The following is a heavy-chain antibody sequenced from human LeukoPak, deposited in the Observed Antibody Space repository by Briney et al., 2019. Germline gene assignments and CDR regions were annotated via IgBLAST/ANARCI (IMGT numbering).Heavy chain of an antibody. Sequence: GASVKVSCKASGYTFTSYAMHWVRQAPGQRLEWMGWINAGNGNTKYSQKFQGRVTITRDTSASTAYMELSSLRSEDTAVYYCARARYYYDSSGYETRGYFDYWGQGTLVTVSS. CDR2: INAGNGNT. V-gene: IGHV1-3*01. CDR3: ARARYYYDSSGYETRGYFDY. D-gene: IGHD3-22*01. CDR1: GYTFTSYA. J-gene: IGHJ4*02.